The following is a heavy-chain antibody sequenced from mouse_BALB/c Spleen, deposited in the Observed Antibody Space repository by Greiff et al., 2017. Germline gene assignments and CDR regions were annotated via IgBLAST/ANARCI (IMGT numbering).Heavy chain of an antibody. D-gene: IGHD1-1*01. Sequence: VQLQQSGAELVRPGALVKLSCKASGFNIKDYYMHWVKQRPEQGLEWMGWIDPENGNTIYDPKFQGKASITADTSSNTAYLQLSSLTSEDTAVYYCARLLVITTVVATDWGQGTTLTVSS. V-gene: IGHV14-1*02. CDR1: GFNIKDYY. J-gene: IGHJ2*01. CDR3: ARLLVITTVVATD. CDR2: IDPENGNT.